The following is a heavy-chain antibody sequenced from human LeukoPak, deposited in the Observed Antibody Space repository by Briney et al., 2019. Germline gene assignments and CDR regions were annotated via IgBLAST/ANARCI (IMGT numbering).Heavy chain of an antibody. Sequence: SETLSLTCTVSGASLSSYYWSWIRQPPGKGLEWIGSIYYSGSTYYNPSLKSRVTISVDTSKNQFSLKLSSVTAADTAVYYCATSGTTVVPNDYWGQGTLVTVSS. D-gene: IGHD4-17*01. V-gene: IGHV4-59*05. J-gene: IGHJ4*02. CDR1: GASLSSYY. CDR2: IYYSGST. CDR3: ATSGTTVVPNDY.